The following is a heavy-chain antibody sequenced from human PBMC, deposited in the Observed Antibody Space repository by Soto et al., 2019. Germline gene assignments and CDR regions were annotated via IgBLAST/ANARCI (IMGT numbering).Heavy chain of an antibody. CDR3: ARDNYGSGSASHRDYYYYYGMDV. V-gene: IGHV3-7*05. CDR1: GFTFSSYW. CDR2: RKQDGSKK. J-gene: IGHJ6*02. D-gene: IGHD3-10*01. Sequence: PGGSLRLSCAASGFTFSSYWMSWVRQAPGKGLEWVANRKQDGSKKYYVDSVKGRFTISRDNAKNSLYLQMNSLRAEDTAVYYCARDNYGSGSASHRDYYYYYGMDVWGQGTTVTVSS.